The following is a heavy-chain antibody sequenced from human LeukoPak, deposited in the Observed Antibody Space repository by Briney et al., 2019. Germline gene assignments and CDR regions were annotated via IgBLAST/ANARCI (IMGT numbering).Heavy chain of an antibody. CDR3: ASFHYYGSGAYYLSY. V-gene: IGHV3-23*01. J-gene: IGHJ4*02. CDR2: IDDSGATT. Sequence: GGSLRLSCAASGFTLSSYAMTWVRQAPGKGLEWVSDIDDSGATTYYADSVKGRFTISRDNSKNTLYLQMSSLRADDTAVYFCASFHYYGSGAYYLSYWGQGTLVTVSS. D-gene: IGHD3-10*01. CDR1: GFTLSSYA.